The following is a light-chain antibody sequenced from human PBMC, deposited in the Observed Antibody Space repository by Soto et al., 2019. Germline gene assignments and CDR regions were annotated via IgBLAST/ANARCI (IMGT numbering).Light chain of an antibody. Sequence: QSALTQPPSVSGAPGQRVTISCTGSSSNIGAGYDVHWYQQLPGTAPKLLIYGNSNRPSGVPDRFSGSKSGTSASLAITGLHAEDEADYYCQSYDSSLSPVVFGGGTKLTVL. CDR3: QSYDSSLSPVV. CDR2: GNS. CDR1: SSNIGAGYD. J-gene: IGLJ2*01. V-gene: IGLV1-40*01.